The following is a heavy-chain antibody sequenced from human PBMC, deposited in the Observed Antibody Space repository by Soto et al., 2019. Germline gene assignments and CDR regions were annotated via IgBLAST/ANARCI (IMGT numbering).Heavy chain of an antibody. CDR3: TVPLGYCSSTSGRPVYYYYGMDV. Sequence: GGSLRLSCAASGFTFSSYAMSWVRQAPGKGLEWVSAISGSGGSTYSADSVKGRFTISRDNSKNTLYLPMNSLRAEDTAVYYCTVPLGYCSSTSGRPVYYYYGMDVWGQGTTVTVAS. J-gene: IGHJ6*02. V-gene: IGHV3-23*01. CDR1: GFTFSSYA. D-gene: IGHD2-2*01. CDR2: ISGSGGST.